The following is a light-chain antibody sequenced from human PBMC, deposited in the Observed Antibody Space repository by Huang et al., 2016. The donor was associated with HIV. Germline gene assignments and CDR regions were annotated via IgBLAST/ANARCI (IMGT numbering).Light chain of an antibody. CDR3: QQYYTYPLT. Sequence: AIQMTQSPSSLSASTGDRVTITCRASQGVGNYLAWFQQKPGKAPKLLIYAASTLQSGVPSRFSGSGSGTDFTFTISRLQSEDFATYYCQQYYTYPLTFAQGTRLETK. CDR1: QGVGNY. V-gene: IGKV1-8*01. CDR2: AAS. J-gene: IGKJ5*01.